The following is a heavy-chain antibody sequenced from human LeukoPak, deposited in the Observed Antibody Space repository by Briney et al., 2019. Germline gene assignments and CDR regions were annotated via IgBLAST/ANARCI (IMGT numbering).Heavy chain of an antibody. CDR3: ASMWPKMGHFDY. V-gene: IGHV3-33*01. D-gene: IGHD5-24*01. Sequence: GGSLRLSCAASGFTFSSYGMHWVRQAPGKGLEWVAVIWYDGSSKYYADSVKGRFTISRDNSKNTLYLQMNSLRAEDTAVYYCASMWPKMGHFDYWGQGTLVTVSS. CDR1: GFTFSSYG. CDR2: IWYDGSSK. J-gene: IGHJ4*02.